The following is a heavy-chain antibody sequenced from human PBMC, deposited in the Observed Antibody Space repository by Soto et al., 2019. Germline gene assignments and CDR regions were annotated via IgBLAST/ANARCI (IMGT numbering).Heavy chain of an antibody. Sequence: QVQLVQSGAEVKKPGASVKVSCKTSGYTFTNFGLSWVRQAPGQGLEWMGWISAYNGNTNYAQNFQSRVTMTTDTSTSTAYMEQRSMRSDDTAEYYCARVLTPIDDWGQGTLVTVSS. V-gene: IGHV1-18*01. CDR1: GYTFTNFG. CDR2: ISAYNGNT. D-gene: IGHD3-9*01. J-gene: IGHJ4*02. CDR3: ARVLTPIDD.